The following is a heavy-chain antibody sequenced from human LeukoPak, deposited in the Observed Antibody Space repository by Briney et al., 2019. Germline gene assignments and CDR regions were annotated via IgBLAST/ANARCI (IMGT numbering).Heavy chain of an antibody. D-gene: IGHD5-18*01. CDR2: ISAYNGNT. Sequence: ASVKVSCKASGYTFTSYGISWVRQAPGQGLEWMGWISAYNGNTNYAQKLQGRVTITRNTSISTAYMELSSLRSEDTAVYYCARALLRRSTRGYSYGYDYWGQGTLVTVSS. CDR3: ARALLRRSTRGYSYGYDY. J-gene: IGHJ4*02. CDR1: GYTFTSYG. V-gene: IGHV1-18*01.